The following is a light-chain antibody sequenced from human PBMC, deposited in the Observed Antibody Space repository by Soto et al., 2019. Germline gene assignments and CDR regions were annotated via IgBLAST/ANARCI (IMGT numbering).Light chain of an antibody. CDR1: RRISSSD. Sequence: IVLTQSPGTLSLSPGEVYSLSGGAGRRISSSDLAWYQQKPGQAPRLLIYGASSRATGIPDRFSGSGSGTDFTLTISRLEPEDFAVYYCQQYGSSPGTFGQGTKVDI. CDR3: QQYGSSPGT. CDR2: GAS. J-gene: IGKJ1*01. V-gene: IGKV3-20*01.